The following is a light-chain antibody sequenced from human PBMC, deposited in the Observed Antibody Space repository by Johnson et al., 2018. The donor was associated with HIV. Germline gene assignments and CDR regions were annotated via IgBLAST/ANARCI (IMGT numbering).Light chain of an antibody. Sequence: QSVLTQPPSVSAAPGQKVTISCSGSSSNIGNNYVSWYQQLPGTAPKLLIYENNKRPSGIPDRFFGSKSGPSDTLGITGLQTGDEADYYFGTWDSSLSAGGVFGTGTKVTVL. J-gene: IGLJ1*01. V-gene: IGLV1-51*02. CDR1: SSNIGNNY. CDR2: ENN. CDR3: GTWDSSLSAGGV.